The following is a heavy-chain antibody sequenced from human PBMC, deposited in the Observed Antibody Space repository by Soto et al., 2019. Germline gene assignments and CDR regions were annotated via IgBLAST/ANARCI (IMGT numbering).Heavy chain of an antibody. J-gene: IGHJ4*02. D-gene: IGHD2-21*01. V-gene: IGHV3-48*03. CDR2: VSHSGNTR. CDR1: GYSFSDYD. CDR3: AREDRYQGAFDF. Sequence: GGSLRLSCVASGYSFSDYDINRVRQAPGKGLEWVAYVSHSGNTRSYADSVKGRFTISRDNAKNSVYLQMTSLRVDDMALYYCAREDRYQGAFDFWGQGALVTVSS.